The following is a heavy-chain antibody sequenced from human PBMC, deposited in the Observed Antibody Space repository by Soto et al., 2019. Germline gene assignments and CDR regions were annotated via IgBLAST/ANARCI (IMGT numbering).Heavy chain of an antibody. CDR2: INPGGSIT. V-gene: IGHV3-74*01. CDR3: ARVPTGKYGVWNY. J-gene: IGHJ4*02. Sequence: EEQLVESGGGLVQPGGSLRLSCAASGFTFSSYWMHWVRQAPGKGLVWVSSINPGGSITAYADSVKGRFTISRDNAKNTLYLQMSSLGGDDTAVYYCARVPTGKYGVWNYWGQGTLVTVSS. D-gene: IGHD2-8*01. CDR1: GFTFSSYW.